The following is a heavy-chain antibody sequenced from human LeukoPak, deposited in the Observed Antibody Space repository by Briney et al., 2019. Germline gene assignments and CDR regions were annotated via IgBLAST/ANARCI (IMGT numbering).Heavy chain of an antibody. CDR3: ARLTTEVTTFVY. J-gene: IGHJ4*02. Sequence: GGSLRLSCAASGFTFRSYWMTWVRQAPGKGLEWVASIHPAGSVQNYVDSVQGRFTISRDNAENLIYLQMNGLRGEDTAVYYCARLTTEVTTFVYWGQGALVTVSS. V-gene: IGHV3-7*01. CDR2: IHPAGSVQ. D-gene: IGHD4/OR15-4a*01. CDR1: GFTFRSYW.